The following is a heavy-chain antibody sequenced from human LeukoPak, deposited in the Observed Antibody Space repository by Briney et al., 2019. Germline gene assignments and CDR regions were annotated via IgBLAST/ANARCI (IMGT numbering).Heavy chain of an antibody. CDR1: GGSISSYY. J-gene: IGHJ4*02. D-gene: IGHD3-3*01. Sequence: SETLSLTCTVSGGSISSYYWSWIRQPPGKGLEWIGYIYYSGSTNYNPSLKSRVTISVDTSKSQFSLKLSSVTAADTAVYYCARAGDEFGVVIYFDYWGQGTLVTVSS. CDR2: IYYSGST. CDR3: ARAGDEFGVVIYFDY. V-gene: IGHV4-59*01.